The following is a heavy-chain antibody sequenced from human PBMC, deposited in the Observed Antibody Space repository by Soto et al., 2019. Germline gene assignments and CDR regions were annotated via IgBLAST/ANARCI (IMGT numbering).Heavy chain of an antibody. CDR1: GFTFSRYG. V-gene: IGHV3-30*18. J-gene: IGHJ5*02. CDR3: AKDRQQMAVSHGFDP. CDR2: ISFDGSKT. D-gene: IGHD6-13*01. Sequence: QVQLVESGGGVGQPGTSLRLSCTASGFTFSRYGMNWVRQAPGKGLEWVAVISFDGSKTGYADFAKGRFIVSRDNSKNTLFLQMNSLRSEETAVYYCAKDRQQMAVSHGFDPWGQGTRVAVSS.